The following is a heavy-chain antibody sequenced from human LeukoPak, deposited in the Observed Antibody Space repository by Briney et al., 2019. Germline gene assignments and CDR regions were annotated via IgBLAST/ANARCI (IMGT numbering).Heavy chain of an antibody. D-gene: IGHD2-15*01. V-gene: IGHV6-1*01. CDR3: ARDGCSGGSCYSGWFDP. CDR1: GDSVSSNSAA. J-gene: IGHJ5*02. CDR2: TYCRSKWYN. Sequence: SQTLSLTCAISGDSVSSNSAAWNWIRQSPSRGLEWLGRTYCRSKWYNDYAVSVKSRITINPDTSKNQFSLQLNSVTPEDTAVYYCARDGCSGGSCYSGWFDPWGQGTLVTVSS.